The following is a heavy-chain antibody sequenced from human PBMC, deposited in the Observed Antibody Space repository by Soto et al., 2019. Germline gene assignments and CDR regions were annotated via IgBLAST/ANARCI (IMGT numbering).Heavy chain of an antibody. CDR1: GLSFSRYA. Sequence: LLVESGGGLVKPGGSLRLSCAGSGLSFSRYAMNWVRQAPGKGLEWVASISGTASHIRYADSVRGRFTISKDDAKNSMALQIDSPRSEGKAGLLFSKGRGAAYYFDFWGRGTLVSVSS. D-gene: IGHD3-10*01. CDR3: SKGRGAAYYFDF. J-gene: IGHJ4*02. V-gene: IGHV3-21*04. CDR2: ISGTASHI.